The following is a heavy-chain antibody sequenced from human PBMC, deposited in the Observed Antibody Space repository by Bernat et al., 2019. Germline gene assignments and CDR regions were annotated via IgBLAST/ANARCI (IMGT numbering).Heavy chain of an antibody. J-gene: IGHJ1*01. V-gene: IGHV3-7*03. CDR2: IKQDGSVQ. D-gene: IGHD2-8*02. Sequence: EVQLVESGGALVQPGGSLRLSCVGSGFSFSGIWMTWVRQAPGKGLEWVANIKQDGSVQHYVDSVKGRFIISRDNTKNSLFLQMNSLRVDDTAVYYCARGYGPENLGQGTLVTVSS. CDR3: ARGYGPEN. CDR1: GFSFSGIW.